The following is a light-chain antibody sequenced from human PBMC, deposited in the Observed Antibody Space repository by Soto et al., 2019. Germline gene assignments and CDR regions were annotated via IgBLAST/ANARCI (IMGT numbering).Light chain of an antibody. CDR3: QQYGSSPQT. CDR1: QGVASRY. CDR2: HAS. V-gene: IGKV3-20*01. Sequence: EIVLTQSPGTLSLSPGERATLSCRASQGVASRYLAWYQQKPGQAPRLLIYHASSRATGIPDRFSGSGSRTDFTLTITRLEPEDFAVYFCQQYGSSPQTFGQGTKVEIK. J-gene: IGKJ1*01.